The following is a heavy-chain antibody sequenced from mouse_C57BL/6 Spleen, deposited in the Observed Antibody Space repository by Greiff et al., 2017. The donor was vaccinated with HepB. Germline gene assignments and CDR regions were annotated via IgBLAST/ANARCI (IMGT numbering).Heavy chain of an antibody. J-gene: IGHJ2*01. CDR3: AAYYSY. CDR2: INPNNGGT. D-gene: IGHD1-1*01. Sequence: VQLQQSGPELVKPGASVKISCKASGYTFTDYYMNWVKQSHGKSLEWIGDINPNNGGTSYNQKFKGKATLTVDKSSSTAYMELRSLTSEDSAVYYCAAYYSYWGQGTTLTVSS. CDR1: GYTFTDYY. V-gene: IGHV1-26*01.